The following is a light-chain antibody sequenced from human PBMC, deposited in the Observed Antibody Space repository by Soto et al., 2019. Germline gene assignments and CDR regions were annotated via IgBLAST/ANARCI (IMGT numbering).Light chain of an antibody. CDR2: LEGSGSY. J-gene: IGLJ3*02. CDR3: ETWDSNTNWV. V-gene: IGLV4-60*02. Sequence: QSVLSQSSSASASLGSSVKLTCTLSSGHSSNIIAWHQQQPGKAPRYLMKLEGSGSYNKGSEVPDRFSGSSSGADRYLTISNLQFEDEADYYCETWDSNTNWVFGGGTKLTVL. CDR1: SGHSSNI.